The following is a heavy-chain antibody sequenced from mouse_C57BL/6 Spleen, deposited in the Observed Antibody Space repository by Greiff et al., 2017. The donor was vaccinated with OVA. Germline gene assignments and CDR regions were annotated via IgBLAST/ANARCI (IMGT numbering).Heavy chain of an antibody. CDR3: ARFLYDYDGSWFAY. D-gene: IGHD2-4*01. V-gene: IGHV1-52*01. CDR1: GYTFTSYW. Sequence: QVQLQQPGAELVRPGSSVKLSCKASGYTFTSYWMHWVKQRPIQGLEWIGNIDPSDSETHYNQKFKDKATLTVDKSSSTAYMQLSSLTSEDSAVYYCARFLYDYDGSWFAYWGQGTLVTVSA. CDR2: IDPSDSET. J-gene: IGHJ3*01.